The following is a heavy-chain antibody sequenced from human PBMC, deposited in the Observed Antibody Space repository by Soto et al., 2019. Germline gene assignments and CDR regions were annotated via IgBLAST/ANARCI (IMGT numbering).Heavy chain of an antibody. Sequence: EVQLVESGGGLVQPGGSLRLSCAASGLIFSDYHMDWVRQAPGKGLEWVGRIRRKENSYTKEDSASVKGRFTMSRDDSNNSLYLQMNSLKSEDTAVYYCAMLGGWSGGSSGMDVWGQGTTVTVSS. V-gene: IGHV3-72*01. J-gene: IGHJ6*02. CDR3: AMLGGWSGGSSGMDV. CDR1: GLIFSDYH. CDR2: IRRKENSYTK. D-gene: IGHD6-19*01.